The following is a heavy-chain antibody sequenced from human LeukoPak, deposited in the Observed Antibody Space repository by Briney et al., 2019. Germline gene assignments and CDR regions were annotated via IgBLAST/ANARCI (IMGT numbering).Heavy chain of an antibody. V-gene: IGHV4-59*01. D-gene: IGHD3-22*01. CDR1: GGSISSYY. CDR2: IYYSGST. J-gene: IGHJ6*02. Sequence: SETLSLTCTVSGGSISSYYWSWIRQPPGKGLEWIGYIYYSGSTNYNPSLKSRVTISVDTSKNQFSLKLSSVTAADTAVYYCARGLDYYDSSGPEWMDVWGQGTTVTVSS. CDR3: ARGLDYYDSSGPEWMDV.